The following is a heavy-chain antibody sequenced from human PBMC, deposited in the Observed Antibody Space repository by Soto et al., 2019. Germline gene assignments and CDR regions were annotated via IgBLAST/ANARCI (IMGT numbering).Heavy chain of an antibody. CDR3: ARVAGELLWFGELLDSWFDP. D-gene: IGHD3-10*01. CDR2: IYYSGST. Sequence: SETLSLTCTVSGGSVSRGSYYWSWIRQPPGKGLEWIGYIYYSGSTHYNPSLKSRVTISVDTSKNQFSLKLSSVTAADTAVYYCARVAGELLWFGELLDSWFDPWGQGTLVTVSS. V-gene: IGHV4-61*01. J-gene: IGHJ5*02. CDR1: GGSVSRGSYY.